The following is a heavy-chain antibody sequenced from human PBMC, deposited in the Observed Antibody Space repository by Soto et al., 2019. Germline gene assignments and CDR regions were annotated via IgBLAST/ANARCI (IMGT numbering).Heavy chain of an antibody. CDR2: IYYSGST. Sequence: QVQLQESGPGLVKPSQTLSLTCTVSGGSISSGGYYWSWIRQHPGKGLEWIGYIYYSGSTYYNPSLKIRVTRSVDTSKNQVSLKLSSVTAADTAVYYCARVKKYWDSSGNWFDPWGQGTLVTVSS. J-gene: IGHJ5*02. D-gene: IGHD3-22*01. CDR1: GGSISSGGYY. V-gene: IGHV4-31*03. CDR3: ARVKKYWDSSGNWFDP.